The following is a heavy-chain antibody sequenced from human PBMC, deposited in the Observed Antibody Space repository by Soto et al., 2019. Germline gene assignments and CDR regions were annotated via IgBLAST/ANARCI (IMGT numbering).Heavy chain of an antibody. CDR2: ISSGDNTI. V-gene: IGHV3-11*01. Sequence: ESGGGLVKPGGSLRLSCAASGFSFRDYYMSWIRQAPGKGLEWVSYISSGDNTIYYADSVKGRFTISRDDAKQSLYLQMNSLRAEDTAVYYCARPGNSLDYWGQGTLVTVSS. CDR1: GFSFRDYY. D-gene: IGHD4-4*01. CDR3: ARPGNSLDY. J-gene: IGHJ4*02.